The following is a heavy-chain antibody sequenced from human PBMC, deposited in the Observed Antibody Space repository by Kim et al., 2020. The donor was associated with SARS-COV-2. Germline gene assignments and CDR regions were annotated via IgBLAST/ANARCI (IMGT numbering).Heavy chain of an antibody. V-gene: IGHV1-18*04. Sequence: ASVKVSCKASGYTFTSYGISWVRQAPGQGLEWMGWISANNGNTNYAQKLQGRVTMTTDTSTSTAYIELRSLRSDDTAVYYCARDRWKGSGWYVFYYYYGMDVWGQGTTVTVSS. CDR3: ARDRWKGSGWYVFYYYYGMDV. CDR2: ISANNGNT. J-gene: IGHJ6*02. CDR1: GYTFTSYG. D-gene: IGHD6-19*01.